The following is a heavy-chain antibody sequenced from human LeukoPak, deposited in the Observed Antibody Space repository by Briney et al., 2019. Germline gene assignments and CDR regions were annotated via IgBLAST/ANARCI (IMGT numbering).Heavy chain of an antibody. Sequence: GGAPGLSCGASGFTFSHYAMHWVRQAPGKGLEGVAFVSHDGNNKDYADSVKGRFTVSRDNSKTTLYLQMDSLRAEDTAVYYCAKEGRNWNCDFDYWGQGTLVTVSS. J-gene: IGHJ4*02. CDR3: AKEGRNWNCDFDY. D-gene: IGHD1-7*01. V-gene: IGHV3-30*04. CDR2: VSHDGNNK. CDR1: GFTFSHYA.